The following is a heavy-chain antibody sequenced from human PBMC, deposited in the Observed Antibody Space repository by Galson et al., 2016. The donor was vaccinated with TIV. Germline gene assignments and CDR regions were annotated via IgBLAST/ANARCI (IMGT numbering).Heavy chain of an antibody. Sequence: SLRLSCAASGFTFSSYSMNWVRQAPGKGLAWVSCISTGSSYRYYADSVKGRFTVSRDNAKNSLYLQMNSLTAEDTAVYFCVRDYTAYDSSGDGFDIWGQGTMVTVSS. V-gene: IGHV3-21*01. J-gene: IGHJ3*02. CDR3: VRDYTAYDSSGDGFDI. CDR2: ISTGSSYR. D-gene: IGHD3-22*01. CDR1: GFTFSSYS.